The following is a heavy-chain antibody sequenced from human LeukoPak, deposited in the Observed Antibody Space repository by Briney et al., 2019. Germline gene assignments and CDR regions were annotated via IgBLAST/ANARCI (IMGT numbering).Heavy chain of an antibody. CDR3: ARSYYYDSSGYYDS. J-gene: IGHJ4*02. Sequence: ASVKVSCKASGYTFTGYYMHWVRQAPGQGLEWMGWINPNSGGTNYAQKFQGRVTMTRGTSISTAYMELSRLRSDDTAVYYCARSYYYDSSGYYDSWGQGTLVTVSS. CDR1: GYTFTGYY. V-gene: IGHV1-2*02. D-gene: IGHD3-22*01. CDR2: INPNSGGT.